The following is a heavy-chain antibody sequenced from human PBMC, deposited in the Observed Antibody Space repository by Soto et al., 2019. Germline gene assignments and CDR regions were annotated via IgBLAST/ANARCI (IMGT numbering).Heavy chain of an antibody. V-gene: IGHV3-23*01. CDR3: AKRISGSYFIDY. CDR1: GFSFSSYA. D-gene: IGHD6-19*01. Sequence: EVQFLESGGGLVQPGGSLKLSCAASGFSFSSYAMTWVRQAPGKGPEWVSAITGSGSSTFYADSVKGRYTISRDNSKNTLYLQMYRLRAEHTAVYYCAKRISGSYFIDYWGQGTLVTVSS. CDR2: ITGSGSST. J-gene: IGHJ4*02.